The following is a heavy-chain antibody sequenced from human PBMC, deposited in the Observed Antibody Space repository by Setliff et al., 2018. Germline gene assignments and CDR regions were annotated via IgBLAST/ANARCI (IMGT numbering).Heavy chain of an antibody. J-gene: IGHJ4*02. CDR2: INHSGST. V-gene: IGHV4-34*01. Sequence: SETLSLTCAVYGGSFSGYYWSWIRQPPGKGLEWIGEINHSGSTYYNPSLKSRVTMSIDTSRNQFFLKVRSVTAADTAVYYCARDRGSNNSPEDFDYWGLGTLVTVSS. CDR3: ARDRGSNNSPEDFDY. D-gene: IGHD1-1*01. CDR1: GGSFSGYY.